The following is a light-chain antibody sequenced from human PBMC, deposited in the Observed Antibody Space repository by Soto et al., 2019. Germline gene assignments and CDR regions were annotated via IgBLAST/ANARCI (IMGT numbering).Light chain of an antibody. CDR2: AAS. J-gene: IGKJ1*01. CDR3: QQYYSFPRT. CDR1: QSISSY. V-gene: IGKV1-39*01. Sequence: DIQITQSPSSLSASVGDRFTITCRASQSISSYLNWYQQKPGKAPKLLIYAASSLQSGVPSRFSGSGSGTDFTLTISSLQPEDFATYYCQQYYSFPRTFGQGTKVDIK.